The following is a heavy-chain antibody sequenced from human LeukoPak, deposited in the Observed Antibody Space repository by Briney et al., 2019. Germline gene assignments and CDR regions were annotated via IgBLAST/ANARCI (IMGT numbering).Heavy chain of an antibody. CDR2: IIPIFGTA. CDR3: ARDPGPALTGTPSPFDY. J-gene: IGHJ4*02. CDR1: GGTFSSYA. D-gene: IGHD1-7*01. Sequence: ASVKVSCKASGGTFSSYAISWVRQAPGQGLEWMGGIIPIFGTANYAQKFQGRVTITTDESTSTAYMELSSLRSEDTAVYYCARDPGPALTGTPSPFDYWGQGTLVTVSS. V-gene: IGHV1-69*05.